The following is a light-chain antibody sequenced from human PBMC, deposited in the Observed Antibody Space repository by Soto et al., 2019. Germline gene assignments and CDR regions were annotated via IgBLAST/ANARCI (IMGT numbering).Light chain of an antibody. Sequence: QSVLTQPPSVSGAPGQRVTISCTGSSSNIGAGFDVHWYQQLPGTAPKLLIYSNINRPSGVPDRFSASKSGSSASLAITGLQAEDEADYYCQSYDTSLSGLGVFGGGTKVTVL. CDR1: SSNIGAGFD. CDR2: SNI. V-gene: IGLV1-40*01. J-gene: IGLJ2*01. CDR3: QSYDTSLSGLGV.